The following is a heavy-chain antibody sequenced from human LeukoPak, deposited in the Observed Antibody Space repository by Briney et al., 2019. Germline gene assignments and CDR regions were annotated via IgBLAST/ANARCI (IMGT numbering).Heavy chain of an antibody. J-gene: IGHJ3*02. CDR3: ARHPLRRKHQPLDAFDI. Sequence: SETLSLTCTVSGGSISSYYWSWIRQPPGKGLEWIGYIYYSGSTNYNPSLKSRVTISVDTSKNQFSLKLSSVTAADTAVYYCARHPLRRKHQPLDAFDIWGQGTMVTVSS. CDR2: IYYSGST. V-gene: IGHV4-59*08. D-gene: IGHD1-14*01. CDR1: GGSISSYY.